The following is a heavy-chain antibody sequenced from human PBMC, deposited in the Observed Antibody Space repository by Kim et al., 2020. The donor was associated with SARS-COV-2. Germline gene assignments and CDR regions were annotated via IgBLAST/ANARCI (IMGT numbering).Heavy chain of an antibody. CDR3: ARAEPRPEYYYYGMDV. Sequence: GGSLRLSCAASGFTFSSYAMHWVRQAPGKGLEWVAVISYDGSNKYYADSVKGRFTISRDNSKNTLYLQMNSLRAEDTAVYYCARAEPRPEYYYYGMDVWGQGTTVTVSS. V-gene: IGHV3-30-3*01. CDR2: ISYDGSNK. D-gene: IGHD1-26*01. J-gene: IGHJ6*02. CDR1: GFTFSSYA.